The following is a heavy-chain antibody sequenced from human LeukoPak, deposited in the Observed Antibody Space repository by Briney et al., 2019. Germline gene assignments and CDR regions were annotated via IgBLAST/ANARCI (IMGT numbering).Heavy chain of an antibody. J-gene: IGHJ5*02. CDR3: ARDSAYGGNSGRDFDP. Sequence: ASVKVSCKASGYTFTRSGISWVRQAPGQGLEWMGWISAYNGNTIYAQKFQGRVTMTTDTSTSTAYMELRSLKSDDTAVYYCARDSAYGGNSGRDFDPWGQGTLVTVSS. CDR2: ISAYNGNT. CDR1: GYTFTRSG. D-gene: IGHD4-23*01. V-gene: IGHV1-18*01.